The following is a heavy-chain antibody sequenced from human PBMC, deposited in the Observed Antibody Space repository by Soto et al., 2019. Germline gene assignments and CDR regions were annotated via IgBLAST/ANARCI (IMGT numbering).Heavy chain of an antibody. V-gene: IGHV4-34*01. J-gene: IGHJ4*02. CDR3: ASGSDGDYSDY. Sequence: SETLSLTCAVYGGSFSGYYWSWIRQPPGKGLEWIGEINHSGSTNYNPSLKSRVTISLDTSNNQFSLKLSSVTAADTAVYYCASGSDGDYSDYWGQRTLVTVYS. CDR2: INHSGST. D-gene: IGHD3-16*01. CDR1: GGSFSGYY.